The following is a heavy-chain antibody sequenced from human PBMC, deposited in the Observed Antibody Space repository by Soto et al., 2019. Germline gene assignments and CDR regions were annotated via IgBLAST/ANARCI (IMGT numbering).Heavy chain of an antibody. V-gene: IGHV1-69*01. CDR1: GGTFNNHA. J-gene: IGHJ5*02. CDR2: IIPIFGTS. D-gene: IGHD5-12*01. CDR3: VRRKMRAMATILRDKWFDP. Sequence: SVKVSCTASGGTFNNHAISWVRQAPGQGLEWMGGIIPIFGTSNYAQKFQGRVTITADESTRTAYMELSSLRSEDTAVYYCVRRKMRAMATILRDKWFDPWGQGTLVTVSS.